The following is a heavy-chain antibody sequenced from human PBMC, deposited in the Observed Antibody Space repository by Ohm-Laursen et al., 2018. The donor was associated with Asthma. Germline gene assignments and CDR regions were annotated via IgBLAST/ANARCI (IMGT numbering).Heavy chain of an antibody. CDR1: GGSISSYY. D-gene: IGHD4-23*01. J-gene: IGHJ4*02. Sequence: GTLSLTCTVSGGSISSYYWSWIRQPPGKGLEWIGYIYYSGSTNYNPSLKSRVTISVDTSKNQFSLKLSSVTAADTAVYYCAREDYGGKLDYWGQGTLVTVSS. V-gene: IGHV4-59*01. CDR3: AREDYGGKLDY. CDR2: IYYSGST.